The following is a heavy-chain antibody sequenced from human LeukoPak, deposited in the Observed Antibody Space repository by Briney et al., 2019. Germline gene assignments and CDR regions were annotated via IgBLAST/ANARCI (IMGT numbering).Heavy chain of an antibody. CDR1: GFTFSSYA. CDR3: AKSYYYGSGSIDY. V-gene: IGHV3-23*01. CDR2: VSASGDST. D-gene: IGHD3-10*01. Sequence: GGSLRLSCAASGFTFSSYAMSWVRQTPGKGLAWISTVSASGDSTSYADSVKGRFTNSRDNSKNALYLQVNSLRADDAALYYCAKSYYYGSGSIDYWGQGTLVTVSS. J-gene: IGHJ4*02.